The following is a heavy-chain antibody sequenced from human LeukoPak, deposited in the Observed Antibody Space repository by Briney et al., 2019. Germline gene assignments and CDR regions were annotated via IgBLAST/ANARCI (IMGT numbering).Heavy chain of an antibody. CDR1: GGSISTYY. V-gene: IGHV4-59*01. CDR3: ARSEYSYGADAFDI. Sequence: SETLSLTCTVSGGSISTYYWSWIRQSPGKGLEWIGYIYYSGSTNYNPPLRSRVTMSADTSKNQVSLKVTSVTAADTAVYYCARSEYSYGADAFDIWGQGTMVTVSS. J-gene: IGHJ3*02. CDR2: IYYSGST. D-gene: IGHD5-18*01.